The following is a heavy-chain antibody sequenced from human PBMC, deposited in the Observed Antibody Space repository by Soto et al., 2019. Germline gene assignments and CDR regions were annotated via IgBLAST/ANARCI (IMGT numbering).Heavy chain of an antibody. Sequence: GSGPTLVNPTETLTLTCTVSGFSLSNARMGVSWIRQPPGKALEWLAHIFSNDEKSYSTSLKSRLTISKDTSKSQVVLTMTNMDPVDTATYYCARIRASPYYYYGMDVWGQGTTVTVSS. CDR3: ARIRASPYYYYGMDV. V-gene: IGHV2-26*01. CDR1: GFSLSNARMG. D-gene: IGHD6-6*01. J-gene: IGHJ6*02. CDR2: IFSNDEK.